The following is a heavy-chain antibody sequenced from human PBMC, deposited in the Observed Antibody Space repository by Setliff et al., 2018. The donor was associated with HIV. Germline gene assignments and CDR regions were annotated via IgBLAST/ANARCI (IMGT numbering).Heavy chain of an antibody. D-gene: IGHD1-26*01. CDR2: IYYTGIP. J-gene: IGHJ5*02. V-gene: IGHV4-59*11. CDR3: ARSTVGAGASFP. CDR1: GTSINSHY. Sequence: PSETLSLTCTVSGTSINSHYWSWIRQTPGKGLQWIGLIYYTGIPTYNPSLEGRITMSVDTSKNQFSLRLTSLTAADTAIYYCARSTVGAGASFPWGRGILVTVSS.